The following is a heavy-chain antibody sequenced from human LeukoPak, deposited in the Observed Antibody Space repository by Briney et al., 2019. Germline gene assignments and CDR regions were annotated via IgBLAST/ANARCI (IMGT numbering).Heavy chain of an antibody. CDR2: MKYDGSEK. CDR1: GFTFSSYW. Sequence: QPGGSLRLSCAASGFTFSSYWMAWVRQAPGKGLEWVANMKYDGSEKYYVDSVKGRFTISRDNAKNSLYLQMNSLRAEDTAVYYCALIAAAGTWGQGTLVTVSS. CDR3: ALIAAAGT. V-gene: IGHV3-7*01. J-gene: IGHJ5*02. D-gene: IGHD6-13*01.